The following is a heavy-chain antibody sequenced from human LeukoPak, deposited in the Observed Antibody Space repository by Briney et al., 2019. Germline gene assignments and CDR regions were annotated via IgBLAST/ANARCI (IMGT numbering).Heavy chain of an antibody. Sequence: KPSETLSLTCTVSGGSISSSSYYWGWIRQPPGKGLEWIGSIYYSGSTYYNPPLKSRVTISVDTSKNQFSLKLSSVTAADTAVYYCARQSGDWAYYFDYWGQGTLVTVSS. D-gene: IGHD2-21*02. CDR2: IYYSGST. CDR1: GGSISSSSYY. V-gene: IGHV4-39*01. J-gene: IGHJ4*02. CDR3: ARQSGDWAYYFDY.